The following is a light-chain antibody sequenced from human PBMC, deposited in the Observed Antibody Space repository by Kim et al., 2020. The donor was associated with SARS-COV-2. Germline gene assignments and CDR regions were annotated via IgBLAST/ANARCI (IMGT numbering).Light chain of an antibody. CDR1: SSNIGTNN. J-gene: IGLJ3*02. CDR2: INN. Sequence: QSVLTQLPSASGTPGQRVTISCSGTSSNIGTNNVNWYQQLPGTAPKLLIYINNQRPSGVPDRFSGSRSGTSASLAISGLLSDDDGDYYCAAWDDSLSTWLFGGGTQLTVL. CDR3: AAWDDSLSTWL. V-gene: IGLV1-44*01.